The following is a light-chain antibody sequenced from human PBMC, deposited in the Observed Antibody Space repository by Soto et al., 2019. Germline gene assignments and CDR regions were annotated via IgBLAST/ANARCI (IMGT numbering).Light chain of an antibody. CDR2: GAS. J-gene: IGKJ2*01. CDR3: QQYGSSPYT. V-gene: IGKV3-20*01. CDR1: QSVSSSY. Sequence: EIVLTQSPGTLSLSPGERATLSCRASQSVSSSYLAWYQQKPGQAPRLLIYGASSRATGFPDRFSGSGSGTDFALTISSLEPEDFAVYYFQQYGSSPYTFGQGTKLEIK.